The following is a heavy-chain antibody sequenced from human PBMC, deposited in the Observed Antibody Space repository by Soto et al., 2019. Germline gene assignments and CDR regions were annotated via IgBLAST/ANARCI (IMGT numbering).Heavy chain of an antibody. D-gene: IGHD5-18*01. J-gene: IGHJ6*02. Sequence: GGSLRLSCEASGFTFSSYAMHWVRQAPGEGQGLRKGLEWVSVIYSGGSTYYADSVKGRFTISRDNSKNTLYLQMNSLRAEDTVVYYCARAYGTAMVLYYYGMDVWGQGTTVTVSS. CDR3: ARAYGTAMVLYYYGMDV. CDR1: GFTFSSYA. V-gene: IGHV3-53*01. CDR2: IYSGGST.